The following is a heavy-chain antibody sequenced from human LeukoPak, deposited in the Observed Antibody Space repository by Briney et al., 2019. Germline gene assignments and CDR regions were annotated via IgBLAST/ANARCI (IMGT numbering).Heavy chain of an antibody. CDR3: ARYGGTNRSFDY. D-gene: IGHD1-14*01. J-gene: IGHJ4*02. Sequence: ASVKVSCKASGYTFSSYGITWVRQAPGQGLEWMGWISPSSGNTNYVQNLQGRVSMTTDTSTSTVCMELRSLRSDDTAVYYCARYGGTNRSFDYWGPGTLVSVSS. CDR1: GYTFSSYG. CDR2: ISPSSGNT. V-gene: IGHV1-18*01.